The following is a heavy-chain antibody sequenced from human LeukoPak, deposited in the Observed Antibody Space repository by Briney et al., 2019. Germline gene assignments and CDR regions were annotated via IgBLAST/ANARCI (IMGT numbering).Heavy chain of an antibody. D-gene: IGHD2-15*01. V-gene: IGHV1-2*02. Sequence: ASVKVSCKASGYTFTGYYMHWVRQAPGQGLEWMGGINPKSGGIKYVQKFQGRVTMSSDTSISTAYMELNRLRYDDTAVDYCARVSYWDIYYCYYYMVVWGKGTTVTVSS. CDR1: GYTFTGYY. J-gene: IGHJ6*03. CDR2: INPKSGGI. CDR3: ARVSYWDIYYCYYYMVV.